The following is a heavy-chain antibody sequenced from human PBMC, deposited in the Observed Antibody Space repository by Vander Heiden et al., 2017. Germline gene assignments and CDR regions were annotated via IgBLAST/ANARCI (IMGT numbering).Heavy chain of an antibody. Sequence: EMQLVVSGGGLVKPGESLRISCAASGFTFSSHTMNWVRQAPGKGLEWVSSISPDGRSTYNADSVKGRFTISRDNAKNSLYLQMSRLTAEDTAVYYCARDAVGEIGAAYCGQGTLVTVSS. CDR2: ISPDGRST. D-gene: IGHD1-26*01. CDR3: ARDAVGEIGAAY. J-gene: IGHJ4*02. CDR1: GFTFSSHT. V-gene: IGHV3-21*04.